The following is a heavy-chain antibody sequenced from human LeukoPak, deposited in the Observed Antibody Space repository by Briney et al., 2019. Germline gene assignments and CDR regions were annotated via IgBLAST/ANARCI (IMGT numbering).Heavy chain of an antibody. V-gene: IGHV3-23*01. CDR1: GFTFSSYA. CDR2: ISDSGDYT. CDR3: AKDTSIGKYCTSGVCSPFDY. Sequence: GGSLRLSCAGSGFTFSSYAMSWVRQAPGKGLEWVSAISDSGDYTYYADSHKGRFTISRDKSKNTLYLHVNSLRAEDTAVYYCAKDTSIGKYCTSGVCSPFDYWGQGTLVTVSS. D-gene: IGHD2-8*01. J-gene: IGHJ4*02.